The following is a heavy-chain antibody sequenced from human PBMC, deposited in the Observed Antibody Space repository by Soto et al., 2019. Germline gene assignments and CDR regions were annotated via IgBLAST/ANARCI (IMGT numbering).Heavy chain of an antibody. V-gene: IGHV3-48*01. D-gene: IGHD3-22*01. CDR2: ISSSSSTI. Sequence: GGSLRLSCAASGFTFSSYSMNWVRQAPGKGLEWVSYISSSSSTIYYADSVKGRFTISRDNAKNSLYLQMNSLRAEDTAVYYCARERSYYYDSSGYHHPFDYWGQGT. CDR1: GFTFSSYS. CDR3: ARERSYYYDSSGYHHPFDY. J-gene: IGHJ4*02.